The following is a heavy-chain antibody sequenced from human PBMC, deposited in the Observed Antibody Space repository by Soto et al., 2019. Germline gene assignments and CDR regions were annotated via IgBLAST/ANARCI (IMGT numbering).Heavy chain of an antibody. CDR2: ISGYNGNT. Sequence: ASVKVSCKSSDNTFTHYGINWVRQAPGQGLEWMGWISGYNGNTKYAQKFQDRVTMTADTSTRTACMEVRSLTSDDTGGYFCAASGGNYCCLDVWGQGTTVTVAS. V-gene: IGHV1-18*01. J-gene: IGHJ6*02. D-gene: IGHD2-8*02. CDR1: DNTFTHYG. CDR3: AASGGNYCCLDV.